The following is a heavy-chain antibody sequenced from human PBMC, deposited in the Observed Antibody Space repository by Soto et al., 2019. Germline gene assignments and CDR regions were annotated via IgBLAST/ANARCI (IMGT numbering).Heavy chain of an antibody. CDR3: AKSSSGLRDYFDS. J-gene: IGHJ4*02. CDR2: TSYDGLNT. CDR1: GFTLSTLA. Sequence: PGGSLRLSCAVSGFTLSTLAMHWVRQAPGKGLEWVATTSYDGLNTFYGESVRGRFSISRDTSKNTLFLQMNSLKTEDTAVYYCAKSSSGLRDYFDSWGRGTLVTVSS. D-gene: IGHD3-10*01. V-gene: IGHV3-30-3*02.